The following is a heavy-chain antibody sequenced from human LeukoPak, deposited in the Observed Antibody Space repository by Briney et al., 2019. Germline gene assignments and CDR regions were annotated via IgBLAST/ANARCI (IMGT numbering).Heavy chain of an antibody. D-gene: IGHD5-18*01. J-gene: IGHJ3*02. CDR3: ARGTAMVRDAFDI. V-gene: IGHV3-7*04. CDR1: GFTFDDYG. CDR2: IKQDGSEK. Sequence: AGGSLRLSCAASGFTFDDYGMSWVRQAPGKGLEWVANIKQDGSEKYYVDSVKGRFTISRDNAKNSLYLQMNSLRAEDTAVYYCARGTAMVRDAFDIWGQGTMVTVSS.